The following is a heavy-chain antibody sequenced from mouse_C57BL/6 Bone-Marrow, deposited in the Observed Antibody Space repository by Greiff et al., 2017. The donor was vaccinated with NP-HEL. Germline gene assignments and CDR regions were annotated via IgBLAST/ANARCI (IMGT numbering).Heavy chain of an antibody. CDR2: INPNNGGT. Sequence: VQLQQSGPELVKPGASVKISCKASGYTFTDYYMNWVKQSHGKSLEWIGDINPNNGGTSYNQKFKGKATLTVDKSSSTAYMELRSLTSEDSAVYYCARPLFITTVVAPMDYWGQGTSVTVSS. CDR3: ARPLFITTVVAPMDY. CDR1: GYTFTDYY. D-gene: IGHD1-1*01. J-gene: IGHJ4*01. V-gene: IGHV1-26*01.